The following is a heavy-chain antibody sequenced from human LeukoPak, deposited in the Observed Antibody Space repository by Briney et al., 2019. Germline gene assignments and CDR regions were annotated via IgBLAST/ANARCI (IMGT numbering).Heavy chain of an antibody. CDR3: ARDHGSITMIVVVDY. Sequence: SVKVSCKASGYTFTGYYMHWVRQAPGQGLEWMGRIIPILGIANYAQKFQGRVTITADKSTSTAYMELSSLRSEDTAVYYCARDHGSITMIVVVDYWGQGTLVTVSS. CDR2: IIPILGIA. D-gene: IGHD3-22*01. CDR1: GYTFTGYY. V-gene: IGHV1-69*04. J-gene: IGHJ4*02.